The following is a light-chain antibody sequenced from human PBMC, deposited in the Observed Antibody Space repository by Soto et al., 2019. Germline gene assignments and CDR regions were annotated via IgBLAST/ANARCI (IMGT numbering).Light chain of an antibody. Sequence: QSVLTQPPSASGFPGQSVTISCTGTSSDVGYYDYVSWYQQHPGKAPKLVICEVTKRPSGVPDRVSASKSGNTAFLTVSGLRAEDEADYYCSSYAGSNNFVFGSGTKGTV. CDR3: SSYAGSNNFV. J-gene: IGLJ1*01. CDR1: SSDVGYYDY. V-gene: IGLV2-8*01. CDR2: EVT.